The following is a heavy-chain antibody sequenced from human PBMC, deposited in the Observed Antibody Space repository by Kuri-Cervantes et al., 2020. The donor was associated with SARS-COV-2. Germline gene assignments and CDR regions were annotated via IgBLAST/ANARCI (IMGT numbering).Heavy chain of an antibody. CDR2: TSFDENNK. CDR3: AKDLWEWERFYFYGMDV. Sequence: GESLKISCAVSGFTFSHFSMTWVRQAPGEGLEWVAVTSFDENNKRYADSVKGRFSISRDNSKNTLYLQMNSLKVEDTAVYYCAKDLWEWERFYFYGMDVWGQGTTVTVSS. V-gene: IGHV3-30*18. CDR1: GFTFSHFS. D-gene: IGHD1-26*01. J-gene: IGHJ6*02.